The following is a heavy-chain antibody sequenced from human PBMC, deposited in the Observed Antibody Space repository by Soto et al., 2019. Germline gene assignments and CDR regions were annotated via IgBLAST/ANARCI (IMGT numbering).Heavy chain of an antibody. J-gene: IGHJ4*02. CDR2: ISGNGRII. CDR1: GFIFSDYY. Sequence: QVLLVESGGGLVKPGGSLRLSCATSGFIFSDYYMHWIRQAPGKGLEWISYISGNGRIIQYADSAKGRFTISRDNAQNSLYLQMNSLRAEDTALYFCARDFDADSQTDFDYWGQGTLVTVSS. D-gene: IGHD4-17*01. V-gene: IGHV3-11*01. CDR3: ARDFDADSQTDFDY.